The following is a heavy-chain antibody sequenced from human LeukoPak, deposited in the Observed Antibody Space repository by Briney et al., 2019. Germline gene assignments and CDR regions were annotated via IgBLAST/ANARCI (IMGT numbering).Heavy chain of an antibody. D-gene: IGHD3-10*01. J-gene: IGHJ4*02. Sequence: GGSLRLSCVASGITFSRNGMHWVRQAPGKGLEWVAVISNDGSNKYYADSVKGRFVISRDNSKSTLYLQMNSLRAEDRAVYYCVKDFGRNLGGPGYWGRGTLVTVSS. V-gene: IGHV3-30*18. CDR2: ISNDGSNK. CDR1: GITFSRNG. CDR3: VKDFGRNLGGPGY.